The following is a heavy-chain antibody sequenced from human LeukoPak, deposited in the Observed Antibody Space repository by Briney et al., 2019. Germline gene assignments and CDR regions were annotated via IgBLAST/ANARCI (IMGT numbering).Heavy chain of an antibody. CDR1: GGTFSSYT. D-gene: IGHD3-22*01. J-gene: IGHJ4*02. CDR2: IIPILGIA. V-gene: IGHV1-69*02. CDR3: ARSPYYYDSSGYYVDY. Sequence: SVKVSCKASGGTFSSYTISWVRQAPGQGLGWMGRIIPILGIANYAQKFQGRVTITADKSTSTAYMELSSLRSEDTAVYYCARSPYYYDSSGYYVDYWGQGTLVTVSS.